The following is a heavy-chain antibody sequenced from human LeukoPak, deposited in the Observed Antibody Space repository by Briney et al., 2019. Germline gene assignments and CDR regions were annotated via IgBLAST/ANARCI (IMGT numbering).Heavy chain of an antibody. CDR2: IYSGGNT. V-gene: IGHV3-53*01. CDR1: GFTVSSNY. J-gene: IGHJ4*02. CDR3: AMDLSSSNWNNFDY. D-gene: IGHD1/OR15-1a*01. Sequence: PGGSLRLSCAASGFTVSSNYMSWVRQAPGKGLEWVSVIYSGGNTYYADSVKGRFTISRDNSKNTLHLQMNSLRAEDTAVYYCAMDLSSSNWNNFDYWGQGTLVTVSS.